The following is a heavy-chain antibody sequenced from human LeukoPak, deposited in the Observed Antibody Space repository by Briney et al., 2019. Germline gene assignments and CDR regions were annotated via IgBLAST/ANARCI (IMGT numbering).Heavy chain of an antibody. D-gene: IGHD1-26*01. CDR1: GGSISSYY. CDR3: ARVPIVGATRCFDY. V-gene: IGHV4-59*01. Sequence: SETLSLTCTVSGGSISSYYWSWVRQPPGKGLEWIGYIYYSGSTNYNPSLKSRVTISVDTSKNQFSLKLSSVTAADTAVYYCARVPIVGATRCFDYWGQGTLVTVSS. CDR2: IYYSGST. J-gene: IGHJ4*02.